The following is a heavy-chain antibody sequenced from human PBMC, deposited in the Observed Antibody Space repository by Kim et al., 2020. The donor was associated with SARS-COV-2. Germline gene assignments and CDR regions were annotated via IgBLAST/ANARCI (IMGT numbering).Heavy chain of an antibody. Sequence: DPSLKGRVTITVDTSKNQFSLKLSSVTAADTAVYYCARGGAYYYNGMDVWGQGTTVTVSS. CDR3: ARGGAYYYNGMDV. D-gene: IGHD1-26*01. J-gene: IGHJ6*02. V-gene: IGHV4-59*09.